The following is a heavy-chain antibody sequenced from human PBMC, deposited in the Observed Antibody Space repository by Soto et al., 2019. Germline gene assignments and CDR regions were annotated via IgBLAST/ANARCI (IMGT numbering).Heavy chain of an antibody. CDR3: ARHDVSYGDYAWFDP. D-gene: IGHD4-17*01. J-gene: IGHJ5*02. CDR2: IYYSGST. CDR1: GGSIRSRSYY. V-gene: IGHV4-39*01. Sequence: PSETLSLTCTVSGGSIRSRSYYWGWIRQPPGKGLEWIGSIYYSGSTYYKPSLKSRVTISVDTSKNQFSLKLSSVTAADTAVYYCARHDVSYGDYAWFDPWGQGTLVTVSS.